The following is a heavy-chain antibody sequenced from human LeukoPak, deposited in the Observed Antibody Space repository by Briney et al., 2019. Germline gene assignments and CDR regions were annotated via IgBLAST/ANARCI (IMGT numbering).Heavy chain of an antibody. V-gene: IGHV3-23*01. CDR1: GFTFSSYA. Sequence: PGGSLRLSCAASGFTFSSYAMSWVRQAPGKGLEWVSAISGSGGSTYYADSVKGRFTISRDNSKDTLDLQMNSLRAEDTAVYYCAKDHSPLISVPPHFNYWGQGALVTVSS. J-gene: IGHJ4*02. CDR3: AKDHSPLISVPPHFNY. D-gene: IGHD2-8*01. CDR2: ISGSGGST.